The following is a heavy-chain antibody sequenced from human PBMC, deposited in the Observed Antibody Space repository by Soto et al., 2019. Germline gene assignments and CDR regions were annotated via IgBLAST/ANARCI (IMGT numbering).Heavy chain of an antibody. CDR2: MNPNSGNT. CDR3: ARGSVRLDV. CDR1: GYTFTSYE. J-gene: IGHJ6*02. V-gene: IGHV1-8*01. Sequence: QVQLVQSGAEVKKPGASVKVSCKASGYTFTSYEINWVRQATGQGLEWMGWMNPNSGNTGHVQKVQGRVTMTRDTSISTAYMELSSLRSEDTAVYYCARGSVRLDVWGQGTTVTVSS.